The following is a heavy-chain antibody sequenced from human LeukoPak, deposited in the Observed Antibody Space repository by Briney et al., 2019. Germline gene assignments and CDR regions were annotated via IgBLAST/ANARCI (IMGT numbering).Heavy chain of an antibody. Sequence: ASVKVSCKASGYTFTGYYMHWVRQAPGQGLEWMGWINPNSGGTNYAQKFQGRVTVTRDTSISTAYMELSRLRSDDTAVYYCARDVGRRGLLYYMDVWGKGTTVTVSS. J-gene: IGHJ6*03. CDR3: ARDVGRRGLLYYMDV. D-gene: IGHD1-26*01. CDR2: INPNSGGT. CDR1: GYTFTGYY. V-gene: IGHV1-2*02.